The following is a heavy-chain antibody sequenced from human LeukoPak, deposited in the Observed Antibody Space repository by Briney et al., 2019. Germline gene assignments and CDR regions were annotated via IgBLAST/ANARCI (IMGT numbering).Heavy chain of an antibody. CDR2: ISHDGSNK. J-gene: IGHJ6*02. Sequence: GGSLRLSCAASGFTFSSYGMHWVRQAPGKGLEWVAVISHDGSNKYYADSVKGRFTISRDNSKNTLYLQVNSLRTEDTAVYYCAKASMGLPYYYYGMDVWGQGTTVTVSS. CDR3: AKASMGLPYYYYGMDV. D-gene: IGHD5-24*01. V-gene: IGHV3-30*18. CDR1: GFTFSSYG.